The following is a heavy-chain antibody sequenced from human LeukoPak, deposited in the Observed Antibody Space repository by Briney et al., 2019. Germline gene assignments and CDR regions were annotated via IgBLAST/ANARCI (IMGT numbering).Heavy chain of an antibody. CDR1: GFTFSSYA. D-gene: IGHD3-22*01. V-gene: IGHV3-23*01. CDR2: ISGSGGST. J-gene: IGHJ4*02. Sequence: GGSLRLSCAASGFTFSSYAMSWVRQAPGKGLEWVSAISGSGGSTYYADSVKGRFTISRDNSKNTLYLQMNSLRAEDTAVYYCATKPRHYYYDSSGPFDYCGQGTLVTVSS. CDR3: ATKPRHYYYDSSGPFDY.